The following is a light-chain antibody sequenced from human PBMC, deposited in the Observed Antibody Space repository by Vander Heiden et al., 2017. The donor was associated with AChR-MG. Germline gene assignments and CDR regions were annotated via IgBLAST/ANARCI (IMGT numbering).Light chain of an antibody. Sequence: SYVLTQPPSVSVAPGKTARLTCGGNNIGSKSVHWYQQKPGQPPVLVIYYDSDRPSGIPERFSGSNSGNTATLTISRVEAGDEADYYCQVWDSSSDHLYVFGTGTKVTVL. J-gene: IGLJ1*01. CDR2: YDS. CDR3: QVWDSSSDHLYV. V-gene: IGLV3-21*04. CDR1: NIGSKS.